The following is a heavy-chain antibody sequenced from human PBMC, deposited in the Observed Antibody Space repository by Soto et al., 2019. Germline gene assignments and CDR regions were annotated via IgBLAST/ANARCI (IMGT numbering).Heavy chain of an antibody. J-gene: IGHJ5*02. D-gene: IGHD2-2*01. CDR1: GGSVISGSYY. CDR2: IYYSGST. CDR3: ARVGVYCSSTSCLNWFDP. Sequence: SETLSLTCTFSGGSVISGSYYWSWIRQPPGKGLEWIGYIYYSGSTNYNPSLKSRVTISVDTSKNQFSLKLSSVTAADTAVYYCARVGVYCSSTSCLNWFDPWGQGTLVTVSS. V-gene: IGHV4-61*01.